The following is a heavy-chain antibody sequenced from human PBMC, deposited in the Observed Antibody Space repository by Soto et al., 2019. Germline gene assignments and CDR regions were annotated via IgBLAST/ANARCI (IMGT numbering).Heavy chain of an antibody. V-gene: IGHV1-2*04. CDR2: INPNSGCT. CDR3: ARVRIKAITIFGVVNDYYGMDV. J-gene: IGHJ6*02. D-gene: IGHD3-3*01. CDR1: GYTFTGYY. Sequence: ASVKVSCKASGYTFTGYYMHWVRQAPGQGLEWMGWINPNSGCTNYAQKFQGWVTMTRDTSISTAYMELSRLRSDDTAVYYCARVRIKAITIFGVVNDYYGMDVWGQGTTVTVSS.